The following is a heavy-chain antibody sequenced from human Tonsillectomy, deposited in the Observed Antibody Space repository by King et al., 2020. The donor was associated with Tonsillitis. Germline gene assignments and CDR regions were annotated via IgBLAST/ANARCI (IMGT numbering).Heavy chain of an antibody. CDR1: GYSFTGYY. CDR3: ARGAPRRIEGSIDL. Sequence: QLVQSGAEMKKPGASVKVSCKASGYSFTGYYMHWVRQAPGQGLEWMGWINPDSGATKYAQKFQGRVTITRDTSISTAYMELSRLTSNDTAVYYCARGAPRRIEGSIDLWGRGTLVTVSA. V-gene: IGHV1-2*02. J-gene: IGHJ2*01. D-gene: IGHD2-21*01. CDR2: INPDSGAT.